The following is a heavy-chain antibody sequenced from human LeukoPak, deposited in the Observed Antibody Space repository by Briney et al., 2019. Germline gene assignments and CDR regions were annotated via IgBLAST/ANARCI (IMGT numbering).Heavy chain of an antibody. J-gene: IGHJ4*02. Sequence: GGSLRLSCSASGFDFGDYNMIWFRQAPGKGLEWVSFIGRSYNIDYADSVKGRCTISRDNAKASLYLQMNSLRGEDTAVYYCAREWEYYDILTGTTASFDYWGQGTLVTVSS. D-gene: IGHD3-9*01. CDR1: GFDFGDYN. CDR2: IGRSYNI. V-gene: IGHV3-69-1*01. CDR3: AREWEYYDILTGTTASFDY.